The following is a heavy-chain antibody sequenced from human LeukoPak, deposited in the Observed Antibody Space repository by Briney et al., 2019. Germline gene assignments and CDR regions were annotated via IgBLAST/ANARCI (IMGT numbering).Heavy chain of an antibody. D-gene: IGHD1/OR15-1a*01. CDR3: TRGTDSSKIRDY. CDR1: DDSLSANRYY. V-gene: IGHV4-39*02. J-gene: IGHJ4*02. Sequence: SETLSLTCSVSDDSLSANRYYWGWVRQPPGKGLEWIANIHYTGITQYNPSFDSRVTLSADTSKKHFSLKLTPMTAADTAVYYCTRGTDSSKIRDYWGRGISVTVSS. CDR2: IHYTGIT.